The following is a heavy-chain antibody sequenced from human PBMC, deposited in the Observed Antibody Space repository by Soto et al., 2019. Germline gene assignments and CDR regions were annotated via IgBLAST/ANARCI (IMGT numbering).Heavy chain of an antibody. D-gene: IGHD3-3*01. CDR3: ARGDFWSGSDY. Sequence: SETLSLTCDVSGDSISNNYWWTWVRQFPGEGLQWIGEIFHSGSTNYNPPLKNRVNISVDKSNNRFSLMLSSVTAADTAVYFCARGDFWSGSDYWGQGIQVTVSS. V-gene: IGHV4-4*02. CDR1: GDSISNNYW. J-gene: IGHJ4*02. CDR2: IFHSGST.